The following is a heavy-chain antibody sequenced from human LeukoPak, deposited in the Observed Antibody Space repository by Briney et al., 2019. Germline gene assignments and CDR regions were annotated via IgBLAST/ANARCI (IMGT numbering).Heavy chain of an antibody. J-gene: IGHJ4*02. CDR1: GFTFSSYG. CDR3: AKSAGKTYYDFWSGQIDY. V-gene: IGHV3-30*02. CDR2: IRYDGSNK. Sequence: GGSLRLSCAASGFTFSSYGMHWVRQAPGKGLGWVAFIRYDGSNKYYADSVKGRFTISRDNSKNTLYLQMNSLRAEDTAVYYCAKSAGKTYYDFWSGQIDYWGQGTLVTVSS. D-gene: IGHD3-3*01.